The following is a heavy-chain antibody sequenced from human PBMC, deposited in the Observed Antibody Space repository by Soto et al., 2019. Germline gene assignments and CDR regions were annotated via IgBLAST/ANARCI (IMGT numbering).Heavy chain of an antibody. CDR1: RYTLTELS. CDR3: ATFIGGNSAFDI. CDR2: FDPEDGET. D-gene: IGHD2-21*02. J-gene: IGHJ3*02. Sequence: ASVKVSCKVSRYTLTELSMHWVRQAPGKGLEWMGGFDPEDGETIYAQKFQGRVTMTEDTSTDTAYMELSSLRSEDTAVYYCATFIGGNSAFDIWGQGTMVTVSS. V-gene: IGHV1-24*01.